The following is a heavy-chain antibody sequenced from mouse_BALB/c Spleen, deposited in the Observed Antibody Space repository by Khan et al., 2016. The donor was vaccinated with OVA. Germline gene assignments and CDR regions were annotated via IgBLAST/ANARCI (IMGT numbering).Heavy chain of an antibody. Sequence: VQLKESGPGLVAPSQSLSITCTVSGFSLSRYNIHWVRQPPGKGLEWLGMIWGGGGTDYNSTLKSRMTISKDNSKSQVFLKMNSLQTDDPAMYYCARAYYRYDGYYAMDYWGQGTSVTVSS. CDR3: ARAYYRYDGYYAMDY. V-gene: IGHV2-6-4*01. J-gene: IGHJ4*01. CDR1: GFSLSRYN. CDR2: IWGGGGT. D-gene: IGHD2-14*01.